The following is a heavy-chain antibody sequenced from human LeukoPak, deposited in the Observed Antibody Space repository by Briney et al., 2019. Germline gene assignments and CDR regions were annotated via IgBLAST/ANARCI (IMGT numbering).Heavy chain of an antibody. D-gene: IGHD5-12*01. CDR3: ARGSGYDWSYYYYMDV. CDR1: GGSFSGYY. Sequence: SETLSLTCAVYGGSFSGYYWSWIRQPPGKGLEWIGEINHSGSTNYNPSLKSRVTISVDTSKNQFSLKLSSVTAADTAVYYCARGSGYDWSYYYYMDVWGKGTTVTVSS. CDR2: INHSGST. J-gene: IGHJ6*03. V-gene: IGHV4-34*01.